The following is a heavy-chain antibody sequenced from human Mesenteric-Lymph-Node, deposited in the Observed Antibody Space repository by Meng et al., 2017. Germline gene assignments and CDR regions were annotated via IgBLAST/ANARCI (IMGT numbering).Heavy chain of an antibody. CDR3: ARAVWAVSGTRAEY. V-gene: IGHV1-69*05. CDR2: IIPIFGTA. J-gene: IGHJ4*02. D-gene: IGHD6-19*01. CDR1: GGTFSSYA. Sequence: SVKVSCKASGGTFSSYAISWVRQAPGQGLEWMGGIIPIFGTANYAQKFQGRVTMTTDTSTSTAYMELRSLRSDDTAVYYCARAVWAVSGTRAEYWGQGTLVTVSS.